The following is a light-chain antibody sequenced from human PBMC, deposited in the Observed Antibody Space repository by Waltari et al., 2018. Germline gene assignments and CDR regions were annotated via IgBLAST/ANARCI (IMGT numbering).Light chain of an antibody. J-gene: IGKJ4*01. CDR2: SAS. Sequence: EVVMTQSPATLSVSPGDTATLSCRASQSVDSNLAWYQQKPGQDPKFLIFSASTRATGIPARFSGGGFGTEFTLTINSLQSEDFAVYYCLQYNDWPPLTFGGGTKVEMK. V-gene: IGKV3-15*01. CDR1: QSVDSN. CDR3: LQYNDWPPLT.